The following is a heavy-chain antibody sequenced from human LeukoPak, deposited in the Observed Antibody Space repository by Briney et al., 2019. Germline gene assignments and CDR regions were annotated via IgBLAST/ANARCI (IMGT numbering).Heavy chain of an antibody. V-gene: IGHV5-51*01. D-gene: IGHD1-26*01. Sequence: GESLKISCKGSGYSFNSYWIGWVRQMPGKGLKWMGIICPGDSDARYSPSFQGQVTISADKSISTAYLQWSSLKASDTAMYYCARRRDLYSGSYYPFDYWGQGTLVTVSS. CDR2: ICPGDSDA. J-gene: IGHJ4*02. CDR1: GYSFNSYW. CDR3: ARRRDLYSGSYYPFDY.